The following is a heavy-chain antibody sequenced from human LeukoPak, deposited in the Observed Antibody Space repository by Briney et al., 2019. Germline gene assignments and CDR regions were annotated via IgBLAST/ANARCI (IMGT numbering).Heavy chain of an antibody. V-gene: IGHV1-2*04. CDR2: INPNSGGT. D-gene: IGHD3-10*01. Sequence: GASVKVSCKTSGYIFIDYYIHWLRRAPGQGLEWMGWINPNSGGTSYAQKFQGWVTMTSDTSISTAYMELNRLKSDDTAVYYCARGGPHYSGTYYDGFDIWGQGTMVTVSS. CDR1: GYIFIDYY. J-gene: IGHJ3*02. CDR3: ARGGPHYSGTYYDGFDI.